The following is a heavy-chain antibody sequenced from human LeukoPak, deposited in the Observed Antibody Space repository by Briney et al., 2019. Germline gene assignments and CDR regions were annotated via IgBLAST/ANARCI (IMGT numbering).Heavy chain of an antibody. V-gene: IGHV1-69*01. D-gene: IGHD5-18*01. Sequence: SVKVSCKASGGTFSSYAISWVRQAPGQGLEWMGGIIPIFGTANYAQKFQGRVTITADESTSTAYMELSSLRSEDTAVYYCARDRGKKTAMVPFYYYYYMDVWGKGTTVTVSS. J-gene: IGHJ6*03. CDR1: GGTFSSYA. CDR2: IIPIFGTA. CDR3: ARDRGKKTAMVPFYYYYYMDV.